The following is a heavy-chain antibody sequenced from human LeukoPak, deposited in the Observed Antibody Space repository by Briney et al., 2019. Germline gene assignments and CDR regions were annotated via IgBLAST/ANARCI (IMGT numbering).Heavy chain of an antibody. D-gene: IGHD3-3*01. Sequence: GGSLRLSCAASGFIFTNYFMSWVRQAPGKGLEWVASIKHDGSEKYYVDSVRGRFTISRGNSKNTLYLQMNSLRVEDMAVYYCAKDQGSGHGSYTWGTFDYWGLETLVTVFS. J-gene: IGHJ4*01. CDR2: IKHDGSEK. CDR3: AKDQGSGHGSYTWGTFDY. CDR1: GFIFTNYF. V-gene: IGHV3-7*03.